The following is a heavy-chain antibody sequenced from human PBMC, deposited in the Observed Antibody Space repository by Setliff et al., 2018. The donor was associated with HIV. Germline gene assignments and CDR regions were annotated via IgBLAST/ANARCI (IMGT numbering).Heavy chain of an antibody. V-gene: IGHV4-59*02. J-gene: IGHJ4*02. Sequence: PSETLSLTCTVSGGSVTSYYWSWIRQSPEKGLEWIGYIYHTGITNYNPSLKSRLSTSMDTSKNQFSLSLRSVTAADTAVYYCARGSWKDGAQGYFFDHWGQGTLVTV. D-gene: IGHD1-1*01. CDR2: IYHTGIT. CDR1: GGSVTSYY. CDR3: ARGSWKDGAQGYFFDH.